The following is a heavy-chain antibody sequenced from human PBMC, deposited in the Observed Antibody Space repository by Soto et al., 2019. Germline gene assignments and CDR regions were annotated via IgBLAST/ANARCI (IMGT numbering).Heavy chain of an antibody. D-gene: IGHD3-10*01. CDR1: GFTFSTHS. Sequence: PGGSLRLSCAASGFTFSTHSMNWVRQAPGKGLEWVSSISSSSSYIYYADSVKGRFTISRDNAKNSLYLQMNSLRAADTAVYYCAREISGRSGFWYHYYGIDVWGQGTTVTVSS. CDR2: ISSSSSYI. V-gene: IGHV3-21*01. CDR3: AREISGRSGFWYHYYGIDV. J-gene: IGHJ6*02.